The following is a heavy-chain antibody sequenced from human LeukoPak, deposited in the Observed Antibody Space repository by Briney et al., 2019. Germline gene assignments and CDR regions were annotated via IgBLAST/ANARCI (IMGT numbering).Heavy chain of an antibody. CDR1: GFTFSSYE. D-gene: IGHD3-10*01. CDR3: AKSFWWFGEFSPFDN. J-gene: IGHJ4*02. CDR2: ISSSSSYI. Sequence: GGSLRLSCAASGFTFSSYEMNWVRQAPGKGLEWVSSISSSSSYIYYVDSVKGRFTISRDNAKNSLYLQMNSLRAEDTAVYYCAKSFWWFGEFSPFDNWGQGTLVTVSS. V-gene: IGHV3-21*01.